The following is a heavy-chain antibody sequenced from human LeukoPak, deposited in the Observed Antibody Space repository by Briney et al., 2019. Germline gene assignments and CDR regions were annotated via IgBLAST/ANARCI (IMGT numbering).Heavy chain of an antibody. CDR3: ATENPSTSYYIFDY. CDR2: ISSSSSYI. Sequence: GGSLRLSCAASGFTFSSYSMKWVRQAPGKGLEWVSYISSSSSYIYYTDSVKGRFTISRDNAKNSLYLQMNSPRVEDTAVYYCATENPSTSYYIFDYWGQGTLVTVSS. D-gene: IGHD3-10*01. V-gene: IGHV3-21*01. CDR1: GFTFSSYS. J-gene: IGHJ4*02.